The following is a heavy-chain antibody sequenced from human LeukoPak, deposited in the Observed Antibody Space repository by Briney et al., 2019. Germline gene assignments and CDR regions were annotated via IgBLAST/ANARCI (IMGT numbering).Heavy chain of an antibody. CDR3: ARVYTYTVTRETADY. CDR2: ISSSSSYI. D-gene: IGHD4-17*01. J-gene: IGHJ4*02. V-gene: IGHV3-21*01. Sequence: GGSLRLSCAASGFTFSSYSMNWVREAPGKGMEWVSSISSSSSYIYYADSVKGRFTISRDNAKNSLYLQMNSLRAEDTAVYYCARVYTYTVTRETADYWGQGTLVTVSS. CDR1: GFTFSSYS.